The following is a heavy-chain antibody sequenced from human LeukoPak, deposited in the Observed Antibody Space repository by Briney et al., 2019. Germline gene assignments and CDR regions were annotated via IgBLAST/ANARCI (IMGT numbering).Heavy chain of an antibody. J-gene: IGHJ4*02. V-gene: IGHV3-7*03. CDR3: ARGKDWYDY. CDR2: IKQDGSEK. D-gene: IGHD3-9*01. CDR1: GFTFSRYW. Sequence: GGSLRLSCAASGFTFSRYWMSWVRQAPGKGLEWVANIKQDGSEKYYVDSVKGRFTISRDNAKNSLYLQMNSLRAGDTAVYYCARGKDWYDYWGQGTLVTVSS.